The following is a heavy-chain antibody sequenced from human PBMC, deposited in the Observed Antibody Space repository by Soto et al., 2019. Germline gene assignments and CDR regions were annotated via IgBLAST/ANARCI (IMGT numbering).Heavy chain of an antibody. Sequence: TVGSLRLSCAASGFTFSSYWMSWVRQAPGKGLEWVANIKQDGSEKYYVDSVKGRFTISRDNAKNSLYLQMNSLRAEDTAVYYCARDTPSDIVLMVYAKDDYWGQGTLVTVSS. CDR2: IKQDGSEK. J-gene: IGHJ4*02. V-gene: IGHV3-7*01. D-gene: IGHD2-8*01. CDR3: ARDTPSDIVLMVYAKDDY. CDR1: GFTFSSYW.